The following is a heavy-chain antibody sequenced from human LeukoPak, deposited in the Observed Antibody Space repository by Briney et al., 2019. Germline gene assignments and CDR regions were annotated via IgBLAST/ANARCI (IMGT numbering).Heavy chain of an antibody. V-gene: IGHV4-39*07. CDR3: ARGEIPAAVSFDY. D-gene: IGHD6-13*01. CDR2: IYYSGSA. CDR1: GGSISSSSYY. J-gene: IGHJ4*02. Sequence: SETLPLTCTVSGGSISSSSYYWGWIRQPPGKGLEWIGSIYYSGSAYYNPSLKSRVTITIDTSKNQFSLKLSSVTAADTAVYYCARGEIPAAVSFDYWGQGTLVTVSS.